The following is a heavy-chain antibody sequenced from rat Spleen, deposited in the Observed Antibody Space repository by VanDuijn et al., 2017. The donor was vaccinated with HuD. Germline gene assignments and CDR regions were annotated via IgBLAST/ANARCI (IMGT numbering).Heavy chain of an antibody. CDR2: ISTGGDDT. D-gene: IGHD5-1*01. J-gene: IGHJ2*01. Sequence: EVQLVESGGGLVQPGRSLKLSCAASGFIFSDFGMHWIRQAPTKGLEWVASISTGGDDTYNRDSVKGRFTISRDDAKNTQYLQMDSLRSEDTAIYYCTREASWERYFDYWGQGVMVTVSS. V-gene: IGHV5S13*01. CDR1: GFIFSDFG. CDR3: TREASWERYFDY.